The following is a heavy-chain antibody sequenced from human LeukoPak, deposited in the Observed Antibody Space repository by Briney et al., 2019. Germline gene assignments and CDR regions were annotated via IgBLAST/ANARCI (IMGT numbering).Heavy chain of an antibody. D-gene: IGHD3-3*01. J-gene: IGHJ4*02. CDR3: ARDFIPREYYDFWSGYWPSGY. CDR1: GFTFSIYA. V-gene: IGHV3-20*04. CDR2: INWNGGST. Sequence: GGSLRLSCAASGFTFSIYAMTWVRQAPGKGLEWVSGINWNGGSTGYADSVKGRFTISRDNAKNSLYLQMNSLRAEDTALYYCARDFIPREYYDFWSGYWPSGYWGQGTLVTVSS.